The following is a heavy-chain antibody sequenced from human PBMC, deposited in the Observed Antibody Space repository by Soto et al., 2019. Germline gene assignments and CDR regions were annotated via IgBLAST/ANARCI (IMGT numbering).Heavy chain of an antibody. Sequence: EVQLVETGGGLIQPGGSLRLSCAASGFTVSNNYMSWVRQAPGKGLEWVSVIDNSVNTYYADSVKGRFTISRDNSKNTVYLQMNSLRIEDTALYYCARDGFPPSETFDIWGQGTMVTVSS. CDR2: IDNSVNT. CDR1: GFTVSNNY. D-gene: IGHD2-2*03. J-gene: IGHJ3*02. CDR3: ARDGFPPSETFDI. V-gene: IGHV3-53*02.